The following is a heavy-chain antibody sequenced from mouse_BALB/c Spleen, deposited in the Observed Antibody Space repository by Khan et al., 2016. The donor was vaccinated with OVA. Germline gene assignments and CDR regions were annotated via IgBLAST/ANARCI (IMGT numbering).Heavy chain of an antibody. V-gene: IGHV2-6-4*01. CDR2: IWGGGGT. CDR3: ARAYYRYDGYYAMDY. Sequence: QVTLKESGPGLVAPSQSLSITCTVSGFSLSRYNIHWVRQPPGKGLEWLGMIWGGGGTDYNSTLKIRLSISKDNSKSQVFLKMNSLQTDDTAMYXCARAYYRYDGYYAMDYWGQGTSVTVSS. J-gene: IGHJ4*01. D-gene: IGHD2-14*01. CDR1: GFSLSRYN.